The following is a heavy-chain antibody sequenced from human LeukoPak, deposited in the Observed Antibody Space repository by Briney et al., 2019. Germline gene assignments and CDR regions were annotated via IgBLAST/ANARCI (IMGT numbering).Heavy chain of an antibody. CDR1: GFTFSNYW. J-gene: IGHJ4*02. Sequence: PGGSLRLSCAASGFTFSNYWIHWVRQAPGKGLVWVSRINSDGSSTSYADSVKGRFTISRDNAKNTLYLQMNSLRAEDTAVYYCAFGYSYGYAYFDYWGQGTLVTVSS. V-gene: IGHV3-74*01. D-gene: IGHD5-18*01. CDR2: INSDGSST. CDR3: AFGYSYGYAYFDY.